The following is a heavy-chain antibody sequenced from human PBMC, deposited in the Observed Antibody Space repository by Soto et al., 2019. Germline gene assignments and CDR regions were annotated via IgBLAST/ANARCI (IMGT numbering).Heavy chain of an antibody. CDR3: ARVDRGQLWLNGGTAFDI. CDR1: GFTFSSYW. J-gene: IGHJ3*02. Sequence: EVQLVESGGGLVQPGGSLRLSCAASGFTFSSYWMHWVRQAPGKGLVCVSRINSDGSSTSYADSVKGRFTISRDNAKNTLYLQMNSLRAEDTAVYYCARVDRGQLWLNGGTAFDIWGQGTMVTVSS. CDR2: INSDGSST. V-gene: IGHV3-74*01. D-gene: IGHD5-18*01.